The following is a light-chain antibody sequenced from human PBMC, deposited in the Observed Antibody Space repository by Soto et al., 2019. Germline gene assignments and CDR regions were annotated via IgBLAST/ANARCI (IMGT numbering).Light chain of an antibody. J-gene: IGKJ3*01. Sequence: DIQLTQSPSFLSASVGDRVTITCRASQGISSYLAWYQQKPGKAPKLLIYVASTLQSGVPSRFSGSGSGTEFTLTISSLQPEDFATYYCQQLNSYPLFGPGTKVDIK. V-gene: IGKV1-9*01. CDR2: VAS. CDR3: QQLNSYPL. CDR1: QGISSY.